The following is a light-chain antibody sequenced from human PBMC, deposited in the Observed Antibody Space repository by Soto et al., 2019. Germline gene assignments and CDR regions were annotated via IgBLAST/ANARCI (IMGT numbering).Light chain of an antibody. CDR1: SSNIGGNS. CDR2: DDD. Sequence: SVVMPPPSVSAGPGQKVTISCCGGSSNIGGNSVSWYQQLPGTAPKLLIYDDDKRPSGIPDRFSGSKSGTSATLGITGFQTGDEADYYCGSWDSSLSAYVFGTGTKVTVL. V-gene: IGLV1-51*01. CDR3: GSWDSSLSAYV. J-gene: IGLJ1*01.